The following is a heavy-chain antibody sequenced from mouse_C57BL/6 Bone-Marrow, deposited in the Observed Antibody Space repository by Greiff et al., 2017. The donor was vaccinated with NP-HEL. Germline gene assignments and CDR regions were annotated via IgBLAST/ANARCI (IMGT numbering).Heavy chain of an antibody. J-gene: IGHJ4*01. CDR1: GFTFSDYG. CDR3: ARDAMDY. CDR2: ISSGSSTI. V-gene: IGHV5-17*01. Sequence: EVKLVESGGGLVKPGGSLKLSCAASGFTFSDYGMHWVRQAPGKGLEWVAYISSGSSTIYYADTVKGRFTISRDNAKNTLFLQMTSLRSEDTAMYYCARDAMDYWGQGTSVTVSS.